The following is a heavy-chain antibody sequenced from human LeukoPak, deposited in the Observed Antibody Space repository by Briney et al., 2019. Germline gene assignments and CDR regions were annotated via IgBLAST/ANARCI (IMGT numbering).Heavy chain of an antibody. V-gene: IGHV1-2*02. D-gene: IGHD2-15*01. CDR1: GYTFIGYY. CDR2: INPHNGDT. CDR3: ATVRDIVVGGGPYYFDY. J-gene: IGHJ4*02. Sequence: GVSVTVSFTASGYTFIGYYLHWVRQAPGQGLEWMGWINPHNGDTNYAQKFQGRVTMTRDTSITTAYMELSRLKSDDTAVYYCATVRDIVVGGGPYYFDYWGQGTLVTVSS.